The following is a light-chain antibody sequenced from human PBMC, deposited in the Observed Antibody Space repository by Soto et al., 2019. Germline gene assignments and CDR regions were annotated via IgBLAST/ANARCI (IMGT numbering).Light chain of an antibody. J-gene: IGKJ5*01. CDR1: QSISRN. Sequence: DIQMTQSPSSLSASVGDRVTITCRASQSISRNLNWYQHKPGKAPKLLIYATSSLQNGVPSRFSGGGSETEFTPRISSLQPEDVGTYYCQQSYTTSSITFGQGTRLEIK. CDR2: ATS. CDR3: QQSYTTSSIT. V-gene: IGKV1-39*01.